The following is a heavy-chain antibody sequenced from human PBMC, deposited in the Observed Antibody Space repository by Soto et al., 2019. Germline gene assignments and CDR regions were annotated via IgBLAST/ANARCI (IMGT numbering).Heavy chain of an antibody. J-gene: IGHJ4*02. CDR3: ARATIFGVVIFDY. Sequence: QVRLQESGPGLVKPSQTLSLTCTVSGGSISSGDYYWSWIRQPPGKGLEWIGYIYYSGSTYYNPSLQSRVTISVDTSKNQFSPKLSSVTAADTAVYYCARATIFGVVIFDYWGQGTLVTVSS. V-gene: IGHV4-30-4*01. D-gene: IGHD3-3*01. CDR1: GGSISSGDYY. CDR2: IYYSGST.